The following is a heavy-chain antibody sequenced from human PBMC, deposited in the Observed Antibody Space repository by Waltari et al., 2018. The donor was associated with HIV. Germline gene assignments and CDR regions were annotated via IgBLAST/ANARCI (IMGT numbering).Heavy chain of an antibody. Sequence: EVRLTESGGGSVQPGGSLRLSCAASGFRFIKYWMSWVRQAPGKGLEWVANIKDDGSERFYGGSVRGRFTISRDNARNSLYLQMNSLRAKDTAVYYCATYRADSRDGDYWGQGTLVTVSS. V-gene: IGHV3-7*01. CDR3: ATYRADSRDGDY. D-gene: IGHD3-16*02. CDR2: IKDDGSER. J-gene: IGHJ4*02. CDR1: GFRFIKYW.